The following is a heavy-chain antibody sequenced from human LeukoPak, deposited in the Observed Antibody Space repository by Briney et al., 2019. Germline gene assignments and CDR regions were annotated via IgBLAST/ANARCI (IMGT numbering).Heavy chain of an antibody. V-gene: IGHV1-46*01. CDR3: ARGVEMATNGGAFDI. CDR1: GYTFTSYY. D-gene: IGHD5-24*01. J-gene: IGHJ3*02. CDR2: INPSGGST. Sequence: ASVKVSCKASGYTFTSYYMHWVRQAPGQGLGWMGIINPSGGSTSYAQKFQGRVTMTRDTSTSTVYMELSSLRSEDTAVYYCARGVEMATNGGAFDIWGQGTMVTVSS.